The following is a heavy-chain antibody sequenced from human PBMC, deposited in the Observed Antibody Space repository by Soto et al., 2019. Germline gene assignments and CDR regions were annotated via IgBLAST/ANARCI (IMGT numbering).Heavy chain of an antibody. J-gene: IGHJ4*02. CDR1: GFTFTSSA. CDR3: ARRYGSCFDY. D-gene: IGHD5-18*01. V-gene: IGHV1-58*02. Sequence: SVKVSCKASGFTFTSSAMHWVRQARGQRLEWIGWIVVGSGNTNYAQKFQERVTITRDMSKNQFSLKLSSVTAADTAVYYCARRYGSCFDYWGQGTLVTVSS. CDR2: IVVGSGNT.